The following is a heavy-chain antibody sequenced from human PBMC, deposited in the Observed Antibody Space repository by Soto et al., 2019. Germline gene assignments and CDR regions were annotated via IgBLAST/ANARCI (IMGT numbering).Heavy chain of an antibody. CDR1: GFTFSSYG. V-gene: IGHV3-30*18. Sequence: RSLGLSCAASGFTFSSYGMHWVRQAPGKGLEWVAVISYDGSNKYYADSVKGRFTISRDNSKNTLYMQMNSLRAEDTAVYYCAKDRYEYSYGYGLDYWGQGTLVTVSS. D-gene: IGHD5-18*01. CDR2: ISYDGSNK. CDR3: AKDRYEYSYGYGLDY. J-gene: IGHJ4*02.